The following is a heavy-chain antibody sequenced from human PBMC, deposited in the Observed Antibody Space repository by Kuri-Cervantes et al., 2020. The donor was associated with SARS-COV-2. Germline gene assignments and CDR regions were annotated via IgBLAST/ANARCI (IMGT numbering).Heavy chain of an antibody. Sequence: GESLKISCAASGFTFSSYAMSWVRQAPGKGLEWVSAISGSGGSTYYSDSVRGRFTISRDNSKNTLYLQMNSLRAEDTAVYYCARGLRGTIFGVVIDYCYGMDVWGQGTTVTVSS. CDR1: GFTFSSYA. J-gene: IGHJ6*02. CDR2: ISGSGGST. V-gene: IGHV3-23*01. CDR3: ARGLRGTIFGVVIDYCYGMDV. D-gene: IGHD3-3*01.